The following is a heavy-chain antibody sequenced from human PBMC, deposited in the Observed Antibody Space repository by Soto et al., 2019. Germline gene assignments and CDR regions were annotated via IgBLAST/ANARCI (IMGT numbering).Heavy chain of an antibody. D-gene: IGHD6-19*01. J-gene: IGHJ4*02. V-gene: IGHV3-23*01. CDR2: ISGSGGST. CDR1: GFTFSGYA. Sequence: GGSLRLSCAASGFTFSGYAMSWVRQAPGKGLEWVSAISGSGGSTYYADSVKGRFTISRDNSKNTLYLQMNSLRAEDTAVYYCAKDNAVAGRGFDYWGQGTLVTVSS. CDR3: AKDNAVAGRGFDY.